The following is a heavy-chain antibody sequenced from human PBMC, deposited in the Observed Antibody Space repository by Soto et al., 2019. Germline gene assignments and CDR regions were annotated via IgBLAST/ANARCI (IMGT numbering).Heavy chain of an antibody. CDR2: ISYDGSNK. CDR1: GFTFSSYG. V-gene: IGHV3-30*18. D-gene: IGHD3-10*01. CDR3: AKEEALWHRGYAFDI. J-gene: IGHJ3*02. Sequence: GGSLRLSCAACGFTFSSYGMHWVRQAPGKGLEWVAVISYDGSNKYYADSVKGRFTISRDNSKNTLYLQMNSLRAEDTAVYYCAKEEALWHRGYAFDIWGQGTMVTVSS.